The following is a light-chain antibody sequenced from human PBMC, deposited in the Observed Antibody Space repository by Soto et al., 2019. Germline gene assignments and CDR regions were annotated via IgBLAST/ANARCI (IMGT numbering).Light chain of an antibody. V-gene: IGLV1-47*02. J-gene: IGLJ1*01. CDR2: STN. Sequence: QSVLTQPPSASGTPGQTVTISCSGSSSNIGSDYVYWYQQFPGAAPKRLIYSTNQRSSGVPERFSGSKSGTSASLAISGLRSEDEADYYCAAWDDTLSAYVFGTGTKVTVL. CDR3: AAWDDTLSAYV. CDR1: SSNIGSDY.